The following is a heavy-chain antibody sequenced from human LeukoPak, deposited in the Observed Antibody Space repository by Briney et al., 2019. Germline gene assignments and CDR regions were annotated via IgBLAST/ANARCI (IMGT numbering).Heavy chain of an antibody. CDR2: ISSSSSYI. Sequence: PGGSLRLSCAASGFTFSSYSMNWVRQAPGKGLEWVSSISSSSSYIYYADSVKGRFTISRDNAKNSLYLQMNSLRAEVTAVYYCARALEYFDWFLDYWGQGTLVTVSS. CDR3: ARALEYFDWFLDY. CDR1: GFTFSSYS. J-gene: IGHJ4*02. V-gene: IGHV3-21*01. D-gene: IGHD3-9*01.